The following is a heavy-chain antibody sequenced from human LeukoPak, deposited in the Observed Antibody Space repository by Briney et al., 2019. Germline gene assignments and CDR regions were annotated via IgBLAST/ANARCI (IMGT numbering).Heavy chain of an antibody. CDR3: ARSSAGFDH. CDR1: GFTFSTNW. D-gene: IGHD6-25*01. Sequence: PGGSLRLSCAASGFTFSTNWMAWVRQAPGKGLEWVANTKPDGSQKYYVDPVKGRFTISRDNAKNSLHLQMNSLRAEDTAIYYCARSSAGFDHWGPGTLVTVSS. V-gene: IGHV3-7*01. CDR2: TKPDGSQK. J-gene: IGHJ4*02.